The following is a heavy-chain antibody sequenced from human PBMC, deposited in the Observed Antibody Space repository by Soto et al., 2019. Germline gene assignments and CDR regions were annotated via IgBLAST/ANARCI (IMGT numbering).Heavy chain of an antibody. D-gene: IGHD5-12*01. J-gene: IGHJ3*02. Sequence: PGGALSLSCAASGFTFSSYGMHWVRQAPGKGLEWVAVISYDGSNKYYADSVKGRFTISRDNSKNTLYLQMNSLRAEDTAVYYCAKDRGLRSTIFSEIIPAFDIWGQGTMVTVSS. V-gene: IGHV3-30*18. CDR2: ISYDGSNK. CDR3: AKDRGLRSTIFSEIIPAFDI. CDR1: GFTFSSYG.